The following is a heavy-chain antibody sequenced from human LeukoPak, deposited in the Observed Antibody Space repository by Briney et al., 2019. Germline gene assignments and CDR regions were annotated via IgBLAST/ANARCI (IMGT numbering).Heavy chain of an antibody. CDR2: ISSSSSYI. CDR3: ARVASDTNWFDP. D-gene: IGHD3-3*02. V-gene: IGHV3-21*01. CDR1: GFTFSSYS. J-gene: IGHJ5*02. Sequence: GGSLRLSCAASGFTFSSYSMNWVRQAPGKGLEWVSSISSSSSYIYYADSVKGRFTISRDNAKNSLYLQMNSLRAEGTAVYYCARVASDTNWFDPWGQGTLATVSS.